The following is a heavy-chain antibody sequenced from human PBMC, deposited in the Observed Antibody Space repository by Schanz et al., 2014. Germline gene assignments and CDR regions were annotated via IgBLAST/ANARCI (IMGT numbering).Heavy chain of an antibody. V-gene: IGHV3-23*04. Sequence: EVQLVESGGGLVQPGGSLRLSCAASRFTFSNYAMSWVRQAPGKGLEWVSAISGSGGSTYYADSVKGRFTISRDNSKNNLTRQRTSHTADYTAVYDSLTYCTRGRCYPFDFWGQGTMVTVSS. CDR2: ISGSGGST. D-gene: IGHD2-15*01. CDR3: LTYCTRGRCYPFDF. J-gene: IGHJ4*02. CDR1: RFTFSNYA.